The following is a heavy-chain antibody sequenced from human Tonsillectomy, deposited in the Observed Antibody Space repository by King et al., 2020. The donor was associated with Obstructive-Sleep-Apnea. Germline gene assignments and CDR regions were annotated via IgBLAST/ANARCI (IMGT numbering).Heavy chain of an antibody. D-gene: IGHD3-22*01. CDR3: ARAEYYYDSSGYFDHQYYYYGMDV. Sequence: QLVQSGAEVKKPGSSVKVSCKASGGTFSSYAISWVRQAPGQGLEWMGGIIPILGIANYAQKFQGRVTITADKSTSTAYMELSSLRSEDTAVYYCARAEYYYDSSGYFDHQYYYYGMDVWGQGTTVTVSS. V-gene: IGHV1-69*09. J-gene: IGHJ6*02. CDR2: IIPILGIA. CDR1: GGTFSSYA.